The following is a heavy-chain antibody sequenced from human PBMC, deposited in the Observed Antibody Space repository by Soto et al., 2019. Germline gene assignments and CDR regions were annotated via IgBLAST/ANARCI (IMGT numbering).Heavy chain of an antibody. CDR1: GYTFTSYY. J-gene: IGHJ5*02. Sequence: QVQLVQSGAEVKKPGASVKVSCKASGYTFTSYYMHWVRQAPGQGLEWMGIINPSGGSTSYAQKFQGRVTMTRDTSTSTVYMELSSLRSEDTAVYYCARAQRYYDFWSGYYWGRDWFDPWGQGTLVTVSS. CDR3: ARAQRYYDFWSGYYWGRDWFDP. CDR2: INPSGGST. D-gene: IGHD3-3*01. V-gene: IGHV1-46*01.